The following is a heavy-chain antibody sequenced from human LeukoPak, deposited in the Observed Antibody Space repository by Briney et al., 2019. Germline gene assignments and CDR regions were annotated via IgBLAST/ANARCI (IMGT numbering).Heavy chain of an antibody. CDR1: GGSFSGYY. CDR2: INHSGST. D-gene: IGHD3-3*01. Sequence: SETLSLTCAVYGGSFSGYYWSWIRQPPGKGLECIGEINHSGSTNYNPSLKSRVTISVDTSKNQFSLKLSSVTAADTAVYYCARGRYDFWSGYRPFDYWGQGTLVTVSS. CDR3: ARGRYDFWSGYRPFDY. V-gene: IGHV4-34*01. J-gene: IGHJ4*02.